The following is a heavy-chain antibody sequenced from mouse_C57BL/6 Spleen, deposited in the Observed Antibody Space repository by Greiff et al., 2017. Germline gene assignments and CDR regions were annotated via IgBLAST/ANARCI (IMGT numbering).Heavy chain of an antibody. CDR2: IYPGDGDT. CDR1: GYAFSSSW. CDR3: ARDGTGGY. D-gene: IGHD1-1*01. V-gene: IGHV1-82*01. J-gene: IGHJ2*01. Sequence: VQLQQSGPELVKPGASVKISCKASGYAFSSSWMNWVKQRPGKGLEWIGRIYPGDGDTNYNGKFKGKATLTADKSSSTAYMQLSSLTSEDSAVYFCARDGTGGYWGQGTTLTVSS.